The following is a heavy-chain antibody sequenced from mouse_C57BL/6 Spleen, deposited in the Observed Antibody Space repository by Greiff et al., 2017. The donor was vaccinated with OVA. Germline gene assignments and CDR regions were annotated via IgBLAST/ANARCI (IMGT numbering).Heavy chain of an antibody. CDR3: ARHGNAMDY. CDR1: GYTFTSYW. J-gene: IGHJ4*01. CDR2: IDPSDSYT. Sequence: QVQLQQPGAELVRPGTSVKLSCKASGYTFTSYWMHWVKQRPGQGLEWIGVIDPSDSYTNYNQKFKGKATLTVDTSSSTAYMQLSSLTSEDSAVYYCARHGNAMDYWGQGTSVTVSS. V-gene: IGHV1-59*01. D-gene: IGHD2-1*01.